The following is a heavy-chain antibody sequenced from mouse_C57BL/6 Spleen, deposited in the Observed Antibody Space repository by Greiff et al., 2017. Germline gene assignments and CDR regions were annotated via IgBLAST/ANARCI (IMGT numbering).Heavy chain of an antibody. V-gene: IGHV1-50*01. Sequence: QVQLKQPGAELVKPGASVKLSCKASGYTFTSYWMQWVKQRPGQGLEWIGEIDPSDSYTNYNQKFKGKATLTVDTSASTAYMQLSSLTSADSAVYYCATSTAFDYWGQGTTLTVSS. CDR1: GYTFTSYW. J-gene: IGHJ2*01. D-gene: IGHD1-2*01. CDR2: IDPSDSYT. CDR3: ATSTAFDY.